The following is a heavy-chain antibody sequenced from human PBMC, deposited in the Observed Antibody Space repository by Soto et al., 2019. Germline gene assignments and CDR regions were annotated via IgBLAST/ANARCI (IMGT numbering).Heavy chain of an antibody. Sequence: ASVKVSCKASGGTFSSYAISWVRQAPGQGLEWMGGIIPIFGTANYAQKFQGRVTITADESTSTAYMELSSLRSEDTAVYYCARDHPDYYDSSGHYPFDYWGQGTLVTVSS. J-gene: IGHJ4*02. D-gene: IGHD3-22*01. CDR3: ARDHPDYYDSSGHYPFDY. V-gene: IGHV1-69*13. CDR2: IIPIFGTA. CDR1: GGTFSSYA.